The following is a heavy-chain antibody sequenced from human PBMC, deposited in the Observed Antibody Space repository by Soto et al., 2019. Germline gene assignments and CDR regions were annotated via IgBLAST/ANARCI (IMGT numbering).Heavy chain of an antibody. CDR1: GFSFSHYW. V-gene: IGHV3-74*01. Sequence: PGGSLRLSCAASGFSFSHYWMHSVRQAPGKGLVWVSRISPDGRTTTYADSVKGRFTISRDNAKRTLYLQMNSLTVEDGAVYYCADSWLPTSYWGPGTLVTVSS. J-gene: IGHJ4*01. CDR2: ISPDGRTT. D-gene: IGHD3-10*01. CDR3: ADSWLPTSY.